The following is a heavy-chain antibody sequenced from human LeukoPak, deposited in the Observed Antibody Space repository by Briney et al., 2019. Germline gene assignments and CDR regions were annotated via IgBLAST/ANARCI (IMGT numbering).Heavy chain of an antibody. CDR2: IYHSGST. V-gene: IGHV4-30-2*01. CDR1: GGSISSGGYS. Sequence: PSETLSLTCAVSGGSISSGGYSWSWIRQPPGKGLEWIGYIYHSGSTYYNPSLKSRVTISVDRSKNQFSLKLSSVTAADTAVYYCARMGVGVVVAATQSLGAFDIWGQGTMVTVSS. J-gene: IGHJ3*02. CDR3: ARMGVGVVVAATQSLGAFDI. D-gene: IGHD2-15*01.